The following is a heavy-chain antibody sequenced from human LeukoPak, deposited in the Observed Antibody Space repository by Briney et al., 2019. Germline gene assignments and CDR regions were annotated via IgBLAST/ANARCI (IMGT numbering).Heavy chain of an antibody. J-gene: IGHJ3*01. CDR2: ISNGGGST. CDR3: VKSAGKDGYRDLFDL. D-gene: IGHD5-24*01. Sequence: GPLRLSCIASGFTFSNSAHNWVRQAPGKGLEWVSTISNGGGSTAYADSVKGRFTISRDNSKNTLFLQMNSLRAEDTAVYYCVKSAGKDGYRDLFDLWGQGTLVTVSS. CDR1: GFTFSNSA. V-gene: IGHV3-23*01.